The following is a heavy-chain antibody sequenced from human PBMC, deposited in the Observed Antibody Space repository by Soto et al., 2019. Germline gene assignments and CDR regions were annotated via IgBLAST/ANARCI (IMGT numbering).Heavy chain of an antibody. CDR1: GFTFSDRY. Sequence: GSLRLSCAASGFTFSDRYMDWVRQAPGKGLEWVGRTKNKANSYTTEYAASVKGRFTISRDDSRNSVYLQMNSLKTDDTAVYYCTIEGAYPGPDFDYWGQGTLVTVSS. D-gene: IGHD3-16*01. CDR2: TKNKANSYTT. CDR3: TIEGAYPGPDFDY. J-gene: IGHJ4*02. V-gene: IGHV3-72*01.